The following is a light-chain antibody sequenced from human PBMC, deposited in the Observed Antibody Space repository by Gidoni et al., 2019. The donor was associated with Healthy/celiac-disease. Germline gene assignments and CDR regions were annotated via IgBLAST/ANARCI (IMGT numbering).Light chain of an antibody. Sequence: DIVMTQSPDSLAVSLGERATINCKSSQSVLYSSNNKNYLAWYQQKPGQPPKLLIYWASTRESGVPDRFSGSGSGTDFTLTISSLQAEDVAVYYCQQYYSTLFLTFXGXTKVEIK. CDR3: QQYYSTLFLT. V-gene: IGKV4-1*01. CDR1: QSVLYSSNNKNY. CDR2: WAS. J-gene: IGKJ4*01.